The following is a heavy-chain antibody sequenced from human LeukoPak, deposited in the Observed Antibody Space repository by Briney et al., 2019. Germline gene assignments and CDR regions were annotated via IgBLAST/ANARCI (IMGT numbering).Heavy chain of an antibody. D-gene: IGHD3-22*01. J-gene: IGHJ4*02. Sequence: PGGSLRLSCAASGFTFSSYGMHWVRQPPGKGLEWVGFVSYDGSKKFHADFVKGRFSISRDNSKNTLYVQMNSLGAEDTALYYCAKLGFDSSGSHSLVDYWGQGTPVTVSS. CDR3: AKLGFDSSGSHSLVDY. V-gene: IGHV3-30*18. CDR1: GFTFSSYG. CDR2: VSYDGSKK.